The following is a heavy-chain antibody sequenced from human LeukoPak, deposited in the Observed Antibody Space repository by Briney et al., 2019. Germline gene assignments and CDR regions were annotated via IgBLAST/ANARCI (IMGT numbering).Heavy chain of an antibody. CDR1: GGSYSSGSYY. D-gene: IGHD2-15*01. Sequence: SETLSLTCTVSGGSYSSGSYYWSWIRQPPGKGLEWIGYIYYSGSTNYNPSLKSRVTMSVDTSKNQFSLKLSSVTAADTAVYYCERWDCIVGSCYAFDIWGQGTMVTVSS. V-gene: IGHV4-61*01. CDR3: ERWDCIVGSCYAFDI. CDR2: IYYSGST. J-gene: IGHJ3*02.